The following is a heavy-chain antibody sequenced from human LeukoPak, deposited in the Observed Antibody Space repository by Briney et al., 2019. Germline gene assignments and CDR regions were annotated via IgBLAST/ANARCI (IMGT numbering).Heavy chain of an antibody. J-gene: IGHJ6*02. CDR1: GYTFTSFG. V-gene: IGHV1-18*01. CDR3: AREKVYDILTESLDYYYGMDV. D-gene: IGHD3-9*01. Sequence: ASVRVSCKASGYTFTSFGFSWVRQAPGQGLEWMGWISGYNGKTNYAQKVQGRVTMTSDTSTSTAYMELRSLRYDDTAVYYCAREKVYDILTESLDYYYGMDVWGQGTTVTVSS. CDR2: ISGYNGKT.